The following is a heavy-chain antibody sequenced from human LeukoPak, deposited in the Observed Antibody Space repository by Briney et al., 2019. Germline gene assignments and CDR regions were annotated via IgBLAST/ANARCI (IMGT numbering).Heavy chain of an antibody. CDR2: IYSGST. J-gene: IGHJ4*02. Sequence: SETLSLTCTVSGGSISSYYWSWIRQPPGKGLEWTGYIYSGSTNYNPSLKSRVTISVDTSKSQFSLKLSSVTAADTAVYYCASRGGKSFDFWGQGTLVTVSS. CDR1: GGSISSYY. V-gene: IGHV4-59*08. D-gene: IGHD3-16*01. CDR3: ASRGGKSFDF.